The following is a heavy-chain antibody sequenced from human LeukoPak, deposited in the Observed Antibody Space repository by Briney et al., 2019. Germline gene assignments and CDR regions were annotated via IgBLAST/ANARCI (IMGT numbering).Heavy chain of an antibody. CDR2: INPSGGST. J-gene: IGHJ4*02. CDR3: ARGRDKTSSSWYVPYY. V-gene: IGHV1-46*01. CDR1: GYTFTSYY. Sequence: GASVKVSCKASGYTFTSYYMHWVRQAPGQGLEWMGIINPSGGSTSYAQKFQGRVTITTDESTSTAYMELSSLRSEDTAVYYCARGRDKTSSSWYVPYYWGQGTLVTVSS. D-gene: IGHD6-13*01.